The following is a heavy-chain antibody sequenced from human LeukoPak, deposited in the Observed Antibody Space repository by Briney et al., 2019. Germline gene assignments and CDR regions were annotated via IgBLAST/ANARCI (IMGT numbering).Heavy chain of an antibody. CDR1: GYTFTSYY. J-gene: IGHJ4*02. V-gene: IGHV1-46*01. D-gene: IGHD6-19*01. CDR3: AREWAIAVAGPDFDY. CDR2: INPSGGST. Sequence: ASVKVSCKASGYTFTSYYMHWVRQAPGQGLEWMGIINPSGGSTSYAQKFQGRVTMTRDTSTRTVYMELSSLRSEDTAVYYCAREWAIAVAGPDFDYWGQGTLVTVSS.